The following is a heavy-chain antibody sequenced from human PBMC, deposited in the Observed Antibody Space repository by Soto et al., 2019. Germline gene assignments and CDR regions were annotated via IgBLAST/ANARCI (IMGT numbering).Heavy chain of an antibody. V-gene: IGHV3-23*01. J-gene: IGHJ6*02. CDR2: ISGSGDYT. CDR1: GFTISSYA. CDR3: ASGSSGRYYYYGMDV. D-gene: IGHD6-6*01. Sequence: EVQLFESGGGLVQPGGSLRLSCAASGFTISSYAMSWVRQAPGKGLEWVSAISGSGDYTYYADSVKGRFTISRDNSKNTLYLQMNSLRAEDTAAYYCASGSSGRYYYYGMDVCGQGTTVTVSS.